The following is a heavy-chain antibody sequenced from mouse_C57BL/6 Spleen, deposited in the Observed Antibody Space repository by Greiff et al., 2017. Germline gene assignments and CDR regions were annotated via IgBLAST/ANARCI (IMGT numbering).Heavy chain of an antibody. V-gene: IGHV1-81*01. CDR1: GYTFTSYG. CDR3: ARDYSNSGY. J-gene: IGHJ2*01. CDR2: IYPRGGNT. Sequence: QVHVKQSGAELARPGASVKLSCKASGYTFTSYGISWVKQRTGQGLEWIGEIYPRGGNTYYNEKFKGKATLTADKSSSTAYMELRSLTSEDSAVYFCARDYSNSGYWGQGTTLTVSS. D-gene: IGHD2-5*01.